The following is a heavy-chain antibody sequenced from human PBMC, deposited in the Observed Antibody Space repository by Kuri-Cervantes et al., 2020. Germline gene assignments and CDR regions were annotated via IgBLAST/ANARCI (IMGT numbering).Heavy chain of an antibody. CDR3: ARVEVTTNYYYYMDV. V-gene: IGHV3-33*01. D-gene: IGHD4-17*01. CDR2: IWYDGSNK. J-gene: IGHJ6*03. CDR1: GFTFSSYG. Sequence: LSLTCAASGFTFSSYGMHWVRQAPGKGLEWVAVIWYDGSNKYYADSVKGRFTISRDNSKNTLYLQMNSLRAEDTAVYYCARVEVTTNYYYYMDVWGRGTTVTVSS.